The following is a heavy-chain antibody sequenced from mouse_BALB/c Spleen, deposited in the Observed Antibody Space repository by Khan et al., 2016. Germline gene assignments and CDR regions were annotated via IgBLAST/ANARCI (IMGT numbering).Heavy chain of an antibody. V-gene: IGHV1S132*01. CDR1: GYIFTSYW. D-gene: IGHD2-4*01. J-gene: IGHJ2*01. Sequence: QVPLKESGAELVRPGASVKLSCKTSGYIFTSYWIHWVKQRSGQGLEWIARIYPGTGSTYYNEKFKGKATLTTDKSSNTAYMQLSRLKSEDSAVXFWARSGDYDVGAFDSWGQGTTLTVSS. CDR2: IYPGTGST. CDR3: ARSGDYDVGAFDS.